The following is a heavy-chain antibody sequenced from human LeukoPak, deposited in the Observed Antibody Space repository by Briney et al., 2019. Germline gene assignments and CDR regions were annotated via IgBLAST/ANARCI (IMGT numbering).Heavy chain of an antibody. D-gene: IGHD2-8*02. J-gene: IGHJ4*02. CDR2: SYSGGST. V-gene: IGHV3-23*01. CDR3: ASRHCSGENCYAGPLDF. Sequence: GGSLRLSCAASGFTLRNYAMSWVRQAPGKGLEWVSVSYSGGSTYYEDSVKGRFTVSSDVSKNTLYLQMNNLRGEDTAVYYCASRHCSGENCYAGPLDFWGQGIQVTVSS. CDR1: GFTLRNYA.